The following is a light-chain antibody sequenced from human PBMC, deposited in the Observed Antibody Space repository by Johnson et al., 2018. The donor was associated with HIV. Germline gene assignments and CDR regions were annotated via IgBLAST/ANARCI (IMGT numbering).Light chain of an antibody. Sequence: VLTQPPSVSVSLGQMARITCSGEALPKKYAYWYQQKPGQFPVLVIYKDSERPSGIPDRFSASKSGTSATLAITGLQTGDEADYYCGTWITTGTVFGSGTKVTVL. CDR3: GTWITTGTV. V-gene: IGLV3-16*01. J-gene: IGLJ1*01. CDR1: ALPKKY. CDR2: KDS.